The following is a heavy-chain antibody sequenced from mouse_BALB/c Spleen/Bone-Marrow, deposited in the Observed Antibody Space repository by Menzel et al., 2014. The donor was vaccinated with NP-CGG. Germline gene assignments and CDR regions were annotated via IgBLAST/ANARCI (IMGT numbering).Heavy chain of an antibody. CDR2: IWAGGST. CDR3: VRGSYYEGAMDY. J-gene: IGHJ4*01. D-gene: IGHD1-1*01. Sequence: VQLQQSGPGLVAPSQSLSITCTVSGFSLTSYGVHWVRQPPGKVLEWLGVIWAGGSTNYNSALMSRLSISKDNSKSQVFLKMNSLQTDDTAMYYCVRGSYYEGAMDYWGQGTSVTVSS. CDR1: GFSLTSYG. V-gene: IGHV2-9*02.